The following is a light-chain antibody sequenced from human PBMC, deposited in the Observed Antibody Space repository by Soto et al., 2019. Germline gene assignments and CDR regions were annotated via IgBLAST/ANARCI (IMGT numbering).Light chain of an antibody. CDR2: GAS. Sequence: AIQMTQSPSSLSASVGDRVTISCRASQGIGNALGWYQQKPVKPPKVLIYGASNLQSRVPPRFSGSGSGTDFTLAISSLQPEDSATYYCLQAINYPWTFGPGTKVDIK. J-gene: IGKJ1*01. CDR1: QGIGNA. V-gene: IGKV1-6*01. CDR3: LQAINYPWT.